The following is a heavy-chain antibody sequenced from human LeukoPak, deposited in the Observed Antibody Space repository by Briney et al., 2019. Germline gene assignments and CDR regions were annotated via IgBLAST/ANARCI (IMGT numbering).Heavy chain of an antibody. CDR3: AKGDGRQWLAGHAFDI. Sequence: GGALRLSCAASGFTFSSYGMHWVRRAPGKGREGVAVITYDGSNKYYADSVKGRFTISRDNSKNTLYLQMNSLRAEDTAVYYCAKGDGRQWLAGHAFDIWGQGTMVTVSS. D-gene: IGHD6-19*01. CDR2: ITYDGSNK. J-gene: IGHJ3*02. CDR1: GFTFSSYG. V-gene: IGHV3-30*18.